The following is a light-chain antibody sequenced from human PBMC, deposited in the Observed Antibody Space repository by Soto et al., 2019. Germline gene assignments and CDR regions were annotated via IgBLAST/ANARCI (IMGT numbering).Light chain of an antibody. CDR3: QQYGSSPWT. CDR1: QSVSTSF. V-gene: IGKV3-20*01. Sequence: EIVLTQSPGTLSLSPGERATLSCRASQSVSTSFLVWYQQKPGQAPSLLIYATSSRATDIPDRFSGSGSGTDFTLTISRLEPEDFAVYYCQQYGSSPWTFGQGTKVE. CDR2: ATS. J-gene: IGKJ1*01.